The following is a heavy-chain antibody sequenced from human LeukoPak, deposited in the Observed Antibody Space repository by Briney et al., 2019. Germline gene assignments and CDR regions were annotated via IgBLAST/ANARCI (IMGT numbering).Heavy chain of an antibody. CDR3: AKDISAHWLLVAYSSSWYHAFDI. Sequence: GGSLRLSCAASGFTFSNYWMSWVRQAPGKGLEWVANTNQDGSVQYYVDSVKGRFTTSRDNAKNSLYLQMNSLRAEDTALYYCAKDISAHWLLVAYSSSWYHAFDIWGQGTMVTVSS. D-gene: IGHD6-13*01. V-gene: IGHV3-7*03. CDR1: GFTFSNYW. J-gene: IGHJ3*02. CDR2: TNQDGSVQ.